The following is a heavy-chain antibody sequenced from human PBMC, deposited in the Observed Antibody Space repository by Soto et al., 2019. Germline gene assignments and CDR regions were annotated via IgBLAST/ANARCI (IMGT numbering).Heavy chain of an antibody. D-gene: IGHD3-10*01. CDR2: IYTSGST. V-gene: IGHV4-4*07. CDR3: ARDPMVRGYIAPWYYYGMDV. Sequence: SETLSLTCTVSGGSISSYYWSWIRQPAGKGLEWIGRIYTSGSTNYNPSLKSRVTMSVDTSKNQFSLKLSSVTAADTAVYYCARDPMVRGYIAPWYYYGMDVGGQGTTVTVSS. CDR1: GGSISSYY. J-gene: IGHJ6*02.